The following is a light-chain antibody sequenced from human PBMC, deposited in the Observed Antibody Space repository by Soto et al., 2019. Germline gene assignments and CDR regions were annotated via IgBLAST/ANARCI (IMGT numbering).Light chain of an antibody. CDR1: QSVSSN. CDR2: GAS. CDR3: QQYSNWPLT. Sequence: EIVMTQSPATLSVSPGERATLSCRASQSVSSNLAWYQQKPGQAPSLPIYGASTRATGIPARFSGSGSGTEFTLTISGLQSEDFAVYYCQQYSNWPLTFGGGTKVEIK. J-gene: IGKJ4*01. V-gene: IGKV3-15*01.